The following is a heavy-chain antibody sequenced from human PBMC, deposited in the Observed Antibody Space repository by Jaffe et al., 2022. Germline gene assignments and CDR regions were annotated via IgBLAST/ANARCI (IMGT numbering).Heavy chain of an antibody. CDR2: IYYSGST. Sequence: QLQLQESGPGLVKPSETLSLTCTVSGGSISSSSYYWGWIRQPPGKGLEWIGSIYYSGSTYYNPSLKSRVTISVDTSKNQFSLKLSSVTAADTAVYYCARGRLSSGPHFDYWGQGTLVTVSS. D-gene: IGHD6-19*01. V-gene: IGHV4-39*01. J-gene: IGHJ4*02. CDR3: ARGRLSSGPHFDY. CDR1: GGSISSSSYY.